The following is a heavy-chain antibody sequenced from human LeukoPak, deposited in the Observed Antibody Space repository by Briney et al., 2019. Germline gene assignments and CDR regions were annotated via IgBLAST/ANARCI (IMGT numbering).Heavy chain of an antibody. D-gene: IGHD5-24*01. J-gene: IGHJ4*02. CDR1: GYTFTGYY. CDR3: ARERRDGYNLWGYYFDY. CDR2: INPNSGGT. V-gene: IGHV1-2*04. Sequence: ASVKVSCKASGYTFTGYYMHWVRQAPGQGLEWMGWINPNSGGTNYAQKFQGWVTMTRDTSISTAYTELSRLRSDDTAVYYCARERRDGYNLWGYYFDYWGQGTLVTVSS.